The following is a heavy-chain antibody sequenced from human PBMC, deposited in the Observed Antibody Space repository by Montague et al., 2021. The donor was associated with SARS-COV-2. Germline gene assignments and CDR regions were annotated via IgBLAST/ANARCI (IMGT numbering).Heavy chain of an antibody. D-gene: IGHD3-16*01. CDR3: AKGLFGTSFPYFDS. V-gene: IGHV3-23*01. CDR2: ISETGGST. Sequence: SLRLSCAASGLTFRSAAMTWVRQAPGQGLEWVSTISETGGSTYYSDSVKGRFSISRDNSNNTLYPHVNSLRADDTAVYYCAKGLFGTSFPYFDSWGQGILVSVSS. CDR1: GLTFRSAA. J-gene: IGHJ4*02.